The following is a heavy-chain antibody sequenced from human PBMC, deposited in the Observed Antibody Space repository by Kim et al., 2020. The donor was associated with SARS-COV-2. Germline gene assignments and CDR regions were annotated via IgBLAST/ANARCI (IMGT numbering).Heavy chain of an antibody. CDR1: GFTFSSYA. CDR2: ISGSGGST. D-gene: IGHD1-26*01. V-gene: IGHV3-23*01. Sequence: GGSLRLSCAASGFTFSSYAMSWVRQAPGKGLEWVSAISGSGGSTYYADSVQGRFTISRDNSKNTLYLQMNSLRAEDTAVYYCAKDSEWELPGGFDYWGQGTLVTVTA. CDR3: AKDSEWELPGGFDY. J-gene: IGHJ4*02.